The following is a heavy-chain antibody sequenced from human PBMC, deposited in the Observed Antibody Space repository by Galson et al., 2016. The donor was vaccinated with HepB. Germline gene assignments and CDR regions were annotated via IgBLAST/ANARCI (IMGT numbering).Heavy chain of an antibody. D-gene: IGHD1-14*01. V-gene: IGHV4-39*07. J-gene: IGHJ6*03. CDR1: GGSISSSSYY. CDR2: IYYSGST. CDR3: ARVRNPLYDYYYIDV. Sequence: SETLSLTCTVSGGSISSSSYYWGWIRQPPGKGLEWIGSIYYSGSTYYNPSLKSRVTISVDTSKKQSSLQLSSVTAADTAVYYCARVRNPLYDYYYIDVWGKGTTGTGSS.